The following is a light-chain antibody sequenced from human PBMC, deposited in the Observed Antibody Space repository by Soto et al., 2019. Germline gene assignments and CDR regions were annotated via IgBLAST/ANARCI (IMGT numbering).Light chain of an antibody. CDR2: AAS. J-gene: IGKJ4*01. CDR3: QKYNSFPLT. V-gene: IGKV1-27*01. Sequence: DIQMTQSPSFLSASVGDRVTITCRASQGISNYLAWYQQKPGKVPKLLIYAASTLQSGVPSRFSGSGSGTDFTPTISSLQPEDVATYYCQKYNSFPLTFGGGTKV. CDR1: QGISNY.